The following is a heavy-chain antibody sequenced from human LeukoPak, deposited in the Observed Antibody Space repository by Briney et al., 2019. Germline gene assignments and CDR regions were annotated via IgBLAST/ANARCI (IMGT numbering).Heavy chain of an antibody. Sequence: GGSLRLSCAASGFTFSSHAMSWFRQAPGKGLEWVSSLSGSGGTTYHADSVKGRFSISRDNSKNTLYLQLNSLRAEDTAVYYCAKGGSTSRVTTSRVVFGYYYYLDVWGKGTPVTVSS. CDR3: AKGGSTSRVTTSRVVFGYYYYLDV. D-gene: IGHD4-17*01. V-gene: IGHV3-23*01. J-gene: IGHJ6*03. CDR1: GFTFSSHA. CDR2: LSGSGGTT.